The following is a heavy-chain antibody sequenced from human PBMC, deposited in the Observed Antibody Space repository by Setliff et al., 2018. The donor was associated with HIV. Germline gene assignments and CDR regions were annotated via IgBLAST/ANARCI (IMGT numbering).Heavy chain of an antibody. CDR3: ATGLDRSTINAGFDI. CDR2: IIPIFGTA. D-gene: IGHD1-26*01. CDR1: GGTFSSYA. J-gene: IGHJ3*02. Sequence: SVKVSCKASGGTFSSYAISWVRQAPGQGLEWMGRIIPIFGTANYAQKFQGRVTITADEFTSTAYLELSSLTSEDTAVYYCATGLDRSTINAGFDIWGQGTMVTVSS. V-gene: IGHV1-69*13.